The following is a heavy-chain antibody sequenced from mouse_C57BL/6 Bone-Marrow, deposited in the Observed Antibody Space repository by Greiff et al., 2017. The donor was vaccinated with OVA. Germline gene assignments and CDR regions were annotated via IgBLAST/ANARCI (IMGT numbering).Heavy chain of an antibody. V-gene: IGHV1-82*01. CDR2: IYPGDGDT. CDR3: ARLDYGRGFAY. J-gene: IGHJ3*01. CDR1: GYAFSSSW. Sequence: QVQLQQSGPELVKPGASVKISCTASGYAFSSSWMNWVKQRPGKGLEWIGRIYPGDGDTNYNGKFKGKATLTADKSSSTAYMQLSSLTSEDSAVYFCARLDYGRGFAYWGQGTLVTVSA. D-gene: IGHD1-1*01.